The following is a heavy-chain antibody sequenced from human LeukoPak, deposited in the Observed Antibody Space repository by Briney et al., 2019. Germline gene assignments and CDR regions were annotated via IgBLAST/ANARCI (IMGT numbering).Heavy chain of an antibody. J-gene: IGHJ3*02. Sequence: GGSLRLSCAASGLSFSSYAMSWIRQAPGKGLEWVSGISGRGGSTYYADSLKGRFTISRDYSKNTLYLQMNSLRAEDTAVYYCAKGRGNYDVLTDAFDIWGQGTMVTVSS. V-gene: IGHV3-23*01. CDR3: AKGRGNYDVLTDAFDI. CDR1: GLSFSSYA. D-gene: IGHD3-9*01. CDR2: ISGRGGST.